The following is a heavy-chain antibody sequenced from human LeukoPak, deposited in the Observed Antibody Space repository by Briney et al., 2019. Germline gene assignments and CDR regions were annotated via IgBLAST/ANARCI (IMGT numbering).Heavy chain of an antibody. D-gene: IGHD3-22*01. J-gene: IGHJ3*02. CDR2: IIPILGIA. V-gene: IGHV1-69*04. CDR1: GGTLSSYT. Sequence: SVKVSCRASGGTLSSYTISWVRQAPGQGLEWMGRIIPILGIANYAQKFQGRVTITADKSTSTAYVELSSLRSEDTAVYYCARDADYYYDSSGNGAFDIWGQGTMVTVSS. CDR3: ARDADYYYDSSGNGAFDI.